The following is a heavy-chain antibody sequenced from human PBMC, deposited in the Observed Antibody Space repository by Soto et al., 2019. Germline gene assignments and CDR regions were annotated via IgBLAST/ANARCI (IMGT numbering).Heavy chain of an antibody. CDR2: IYPGDSDT. CDR1: GYNFPTYW. J-gene: IGHJ3*02. CDR3: ARVTYYYDSSGPGAFDI. V-gene: IGHV5-51*01. D-gene: IGHD3-22*01. Sequence: GESLKISCKGSGYNFPTYWIAWVRQMPGKGLEWMGIIYPGDSDTRYSPSFQGQVTISADKSISTAYLQWSSLKASDTAMYYCARVTYYYDSSGPGAFDIWGQGTMVTVSS.